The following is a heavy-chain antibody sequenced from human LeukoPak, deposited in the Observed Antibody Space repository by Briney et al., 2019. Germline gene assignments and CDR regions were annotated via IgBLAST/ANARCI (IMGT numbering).Heavy chain of an antibody. J-gene: IGHJ4*02. D-gene: IGHD5-18*01. CDR2: ISYDGRNE. Sequence: PGGSLRLSCAASGFAFGVHAMPWVRQAPGKGLEWVIGISYDGRNEDYADSVKGRFTISRDNSKNTLFLQMNSLRPEDTAVYYCAREYTGSRFDGWGQGTLVTVSS. CDR1: GFAFGVHA. V-gene: IGHV3-30-3*01. CDR3: AREYTGSRFDG.